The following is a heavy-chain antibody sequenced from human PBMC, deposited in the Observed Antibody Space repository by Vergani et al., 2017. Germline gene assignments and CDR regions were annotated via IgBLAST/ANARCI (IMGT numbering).Heavy chain of an antibody. CDR2: IDWNDNK. CDR3: ARIRRRGRSGYDIFDF. D-gene: IGHD5-12*01. Sequence: QITLKESGPTRVRPTETLTLTCSFSGFSLATSGVGVTWIRQPPGKALEWLALIDWNDNKYFNTSLKTRLTISKDASKNQVVLTMTNMDPVDTATYYCARIRRRGRSGYDIFDFWGQGILVTVAS. J-gene: IGHJ4*02. CDR1: GFSLATSGVG. V-gene: IGHV2-70*12.